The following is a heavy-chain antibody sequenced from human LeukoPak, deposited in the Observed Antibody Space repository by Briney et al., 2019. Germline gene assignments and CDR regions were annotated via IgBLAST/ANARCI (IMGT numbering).Heavy chain of an antibody. Sequence: ASVKVSCKASGYTFTSYYMHRVRQAPGQGLEWMGIINPSGGSTSYAQKFQGRVTMTRDMSKSTVYMELSSLRSEDTAVYYCARVPITVTNPDYWGQGTLVTVSS. D-gene: IGHD4-17*01. V-gene: IGHV1-46*01. CDR3: ARVPITVTNPDY. J-gene: IGHJ4*02. CDR2: INPSGGST. CDR1: GYTFTSYY.